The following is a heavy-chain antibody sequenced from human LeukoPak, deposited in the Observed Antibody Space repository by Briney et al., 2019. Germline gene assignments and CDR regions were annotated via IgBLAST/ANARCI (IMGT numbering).Heavy chain of an antibody. J-gene: IGHJ4*02. CDR3: ASRPADTTWYGVFDY. Sequence: SETLSLTCSVSGGSISSHYWSWIRQPPGKRLEWIGYIFNTGNTNYNPSLASRVTMSVDTSRAQFFLRLSPVTAADTAIYYCASRPADTTWYGVFDYWSQGTLVTVSS. V-gene: IGHV4-59*11. CDR1: GGSISSHY. CDR2: IFNTGNT. D-gene: IGHD3-10*01.